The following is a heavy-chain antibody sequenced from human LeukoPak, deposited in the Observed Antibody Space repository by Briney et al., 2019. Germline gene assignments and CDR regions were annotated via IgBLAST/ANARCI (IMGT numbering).Heavy chain of an antibody. CDR2: IYYSGST. J-gene: IGHJ5*02. CDR3: ARSRWVRGVENWFDP. CDR1: GGSISSSSYY. D-gene: IGHD3-10*01. Sequence: SETLSLTCTVSGGSISSSSYYWGWIRQPPGKGLEWIGSIYYSGSTYYNPSLKSRVTISVDTSKNQFSLKLSSVTAADTAVYYCARSRWVRGVENWFDPWGQGTLVTVSS. V-gene: IGHV4-39*07.